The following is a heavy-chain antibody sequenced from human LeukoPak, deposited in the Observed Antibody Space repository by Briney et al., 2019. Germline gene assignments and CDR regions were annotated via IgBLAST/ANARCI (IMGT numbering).Heavy chain of an antibody. CDR3: AYRLQYPFVQH. CDR2: IYHSGST. D-gene: IGHD4-11*01. Sequence: SQTLSLTCTVSGGSISSGGYYWSWIRQPPGKGLEWIGYIYHSGSTYYNPSLKSRVTISVDRSKNQFSLKLSSVTAADTAVYCCAYRLQYPFVQHWGQGTLVTVSS. V-gene: IGHV4-30-2*01. CDR1: GGSISSGGYY. J-gene: IGHJ1*01.